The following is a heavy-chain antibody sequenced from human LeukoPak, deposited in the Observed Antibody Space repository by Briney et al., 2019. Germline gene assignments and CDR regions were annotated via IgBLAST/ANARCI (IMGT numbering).Heavy chain of an antibody. D-gene: IGHD3-16*02. J-gene: IGHJ5*02. Sequence: ASVKVSCKVSGYTLTELSMHWVRQAPGKGLEWMGGFDPEDGETIYAQKFQGRVTMTEDTSTDTAYMELSSLRSEDTAVYYCATGRTRMITFGGVIVMASETMYLWGQGTLVTVSS. V-gene: IGHV1-24*01. CDR2: FDPEDGET. CDR1: GYTLTELS. CDR3: ATGRTRMITFGGVIVMASETMYL.